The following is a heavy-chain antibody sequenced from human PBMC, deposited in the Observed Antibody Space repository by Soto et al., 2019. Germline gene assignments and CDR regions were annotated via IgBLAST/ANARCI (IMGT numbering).Heavy chain of an antibody. CDR1: GGTFSSYA. CDR3: ARDRRGYCTNGVCYGWFDP. Sequence: QAQLVQSGAEVKKPGSSVKVSCKASGGTFSSYAISWVRQAPGQGLEWMGGIIPIFGTANYAQKFQGRVTLTADESTSTAYMELSSLRSEDTAVYYCARDRRGYCTNGVCYGWFDPWGKGTLVTVSS. V-gene: IGHV1-69*01. J-gene: IGHJ5*02. CDR2: IIPIFGTA. D-gene: IGHD2-8*01.